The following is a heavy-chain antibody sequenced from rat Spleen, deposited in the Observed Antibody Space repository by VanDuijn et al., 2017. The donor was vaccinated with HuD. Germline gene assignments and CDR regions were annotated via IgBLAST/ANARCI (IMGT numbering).Heavy chain of an antibody. CDR2: IDGAGST. J-gene: IGHJ1*01. CDR3: ARWDYYSPRWYFDF. Sequence: EVQLQESGPGLVKPSQSLSLTCSVIGYSITSSYRWNWIRKFPGNKLEWMGYIDGAGSTNYNPSLKSRISITRDTSKNQFFLQVTSVSTEDTATYFCARWDYYSPRWYFDFWGPGTMVTVSS. V-gene: IGHV3-3*01. CDR1: GYSITSSYR. D-gene: IGHD1-1*01.